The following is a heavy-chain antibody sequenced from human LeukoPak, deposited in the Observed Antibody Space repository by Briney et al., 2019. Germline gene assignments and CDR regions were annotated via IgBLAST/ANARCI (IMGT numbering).Heavy chain of an antibody. CDR1: GYTFTSYD. CDR3: ARSPALALLGYCSSTSCSLQSYYMDV. Sequence: GASVEVSCQASGYTFTSYDINRVRQAPGQGVGGVGGMNPNRGKTGYAQKFQGRVTITRNTSISTAYMELSSLRSEDTAVYYCARSPALALLGYCSSTSCSLQSYYMDVWGKGTTVTVSS. J-gene: IGHJ6*03. D-gene: IGHD2-2*01. V-gene: IGHV1-8*03. CDR2: MNPNRGKT.